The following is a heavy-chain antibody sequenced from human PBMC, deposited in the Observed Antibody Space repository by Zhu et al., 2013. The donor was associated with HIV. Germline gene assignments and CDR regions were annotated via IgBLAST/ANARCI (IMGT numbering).Heavy chain of an antibody. CDR2: IIPIFGTA. CDR1: GGTFSSYA. J-gene: IGHJ2*01. Sequence: VQLVQSGAEVKKPGSSVKVSCKASGGTFSSYAISWVRQAPGQGLEWMGGIIPIFGTANYAQKFQGRVTITADESTSTAYMELSSLRSEDTAVYYCGGRTVTTGRRFDWYFDLWGRGTLVTVSS. D-gene: IGHD4-17*01. CDR3: GGRTVTTGRRFDWYFDL. V-gene: IGHV1-69*01.